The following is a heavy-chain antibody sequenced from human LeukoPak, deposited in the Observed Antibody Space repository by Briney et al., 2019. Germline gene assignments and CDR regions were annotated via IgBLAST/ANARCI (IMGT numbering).Heavy chain of an antibody. CDR3: TRDVGFRFDP. CDR1: GFTFSSYE. J-gene: IGHJ5*02. Sequence: TGGSLRLSCAASGFTFSSYEINWVRQAPGKGLEWVSYISSTTNIRYYADSVKGRFTISRDNAKNSLYLQMHSLRAEDTVLYYCTRDVGFRFDPWGQGTLVTVSS. V-gene: IGHV3-48*03. D-gene: IGHD2-15*01. CDR2: ISSTTNIR.